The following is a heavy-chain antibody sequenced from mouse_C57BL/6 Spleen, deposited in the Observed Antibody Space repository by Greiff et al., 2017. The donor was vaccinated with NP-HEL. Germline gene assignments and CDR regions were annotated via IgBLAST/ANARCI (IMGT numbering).Heavy chain of an antibody. CDR3: ARGYDGYYPYAMDY. V-gene: IGHV5-16*01. Sequence: EVMLVESEGGLVQPGSSMKLSCTASGFTFSDYYMAWVRQVPEKGLEWVANINYDGSSTYYLDSLKSRFIISRDNAKNILYLQMSSLKSEDTATYYCARGYDGYYPYAMDYWGQGTSVTVSS. CDR2: INYDGSST. CDR1: GFTFSDYY. J-gene: IGHJ4*01. D-gene: IGHD2-3*01.